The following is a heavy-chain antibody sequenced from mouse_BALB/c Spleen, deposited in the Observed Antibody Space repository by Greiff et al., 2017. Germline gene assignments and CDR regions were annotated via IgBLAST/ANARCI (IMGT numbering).Heavy chain of an antibody. D-gene: IGHD1-1*01. CDR1: GFTFSNYW. J-gene: IGHJ4*01. Sequence: EVQRVESGGGLVQPGGSMKLSCVASGFTFSNYWMNWVRQSPEKGLEWVAEIRLKSNNYATHYAESVKGRFTISRDDSKSSVYLQMNNLRAEDTGIYYCTRELTYYAMDYWGQGTSVTVSS. CDR3: TRELTYYAMDY. CDR2: IRLKSNNYAT. V-gene: IGHV6-6*02.